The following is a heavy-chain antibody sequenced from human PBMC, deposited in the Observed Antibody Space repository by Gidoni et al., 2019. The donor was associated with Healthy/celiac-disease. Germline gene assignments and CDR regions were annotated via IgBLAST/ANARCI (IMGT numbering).Heavy chain of an antibody. CDR3: AKAPEYYYDSSGGYFDY. CDR2: ISSSSNYI. J-gene: IGHJ4*02. CDR1: GITFSSDS. D-gene: IGHD3-22*01. V-gene: IGHV3-21*01. Sequence: EVQLVESGGGLVKPGGSLRLSCAASGITFSSDSMNWVRQAPGKGLEWVSSISSSSNYIYYADSVKGRFTISRDNAKNSLFLQMNSLRAEDTAVYYCAKAPEYYYDSSGGYFDYWGQGTLVIVSS.